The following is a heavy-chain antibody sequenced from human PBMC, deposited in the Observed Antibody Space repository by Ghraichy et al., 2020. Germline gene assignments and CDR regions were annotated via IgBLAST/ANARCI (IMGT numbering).Heavy chain of an antibody. D-gene: IGHD2-8*01. J-gene: IGHJ6*02. CDR2: ISAYNGNT. Sequence: ASVKVSCKASGYTFTSYGISWVRQAPGQGLEWMGWISAYNGNTNYAQKLQGRVTMTTDTSTSTAYMELRSLRSDDTAVYYCARAIDCTNGVCYSLHYYGMDVWGQGTTVTVSS. CDR1: GYTFTSYG. V-gene: IGHV1-18*01. CDR3: ARAIDCTNGVCYSLHYYGMDV.